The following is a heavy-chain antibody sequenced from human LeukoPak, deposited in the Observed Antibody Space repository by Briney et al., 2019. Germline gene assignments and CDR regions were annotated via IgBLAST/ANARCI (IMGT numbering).Heavy chain of an antibody. J-gene: IGHJ4*02. D-gene: IGHD5-18*01. Sequence: GGSLRLSCAASGFTFSSYAMSWVRQAPGKGLEWVSGISTSGGNTDYADSVKGRFTISRDNSKKTLYLEMNSLRAEDTAVYYCARHLSGITGYTYGRGIDYWGQGTLVTVSS. V-gene: IGHV3-23*01. CDR3: ARHLSGITGYTYGRGIDY. CDR2: ISTSGGNT. CDR1: GFTFSSYA.